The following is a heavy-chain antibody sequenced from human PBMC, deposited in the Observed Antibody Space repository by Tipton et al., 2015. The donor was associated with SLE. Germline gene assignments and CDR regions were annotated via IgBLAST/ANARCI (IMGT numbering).Heavy chain of an antibody. CDR3: ARVDTSGWYSVDY. J-gene: IGHJ4*02. Sequence: QVQLVQSGAEVKKPGASVKVSCKASGYTFSDHYIHWVRQAPGQGLEWMGWISAYNGIINYAQKLQGRVPMTTDTSTTTAYMDLMSLRSDDTAVYHCARVDTSGWYSVDYWGQGTLVTVSS. V-gene: IGHV1-18*01. CDR1: GYTFSDHY. D-gene: IGHD6-19*01. CDR2: ISAYNGII.